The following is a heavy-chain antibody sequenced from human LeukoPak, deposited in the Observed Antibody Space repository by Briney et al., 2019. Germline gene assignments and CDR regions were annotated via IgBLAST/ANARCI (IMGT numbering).Heavy chain of an antibody. CDR3: ASVSITVAERDYMDV. J-gene: IGHJ6*03. CDR2: IKQDGSEK. Sequence: GGSLRLSCAASACTFSRYWMSWIRQAPGKGLEWVANIKQDGSEKYYVDSVKGRFTISRDNAKNSLSLQMNSLRAEDTAVYYCASVSITVAERDYMDVWGKGTTVTVSS. V-gene: IGHV3-7*01. CDR1: ACTFSRYW. D-gene: IGHD6-19*01.